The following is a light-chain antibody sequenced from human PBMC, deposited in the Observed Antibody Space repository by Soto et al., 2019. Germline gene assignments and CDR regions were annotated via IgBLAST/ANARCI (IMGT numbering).Light chain of an antibody. Sequence: DIQMTQSPFTLSASVGDRVTITCRASQSISSWLAWYQQKPGKAPKLLIYDASSLESGVPSRFSGSGSGTEFTLTISSLQPDDFATYYCQQYKSYWTFGQGTKVEIK. J-gene: IGKJ1*01. CDR3: QQYKSYWT. V-gene: IGKV1-5*01. CDR1: QSISSW. CDR2: DAS.